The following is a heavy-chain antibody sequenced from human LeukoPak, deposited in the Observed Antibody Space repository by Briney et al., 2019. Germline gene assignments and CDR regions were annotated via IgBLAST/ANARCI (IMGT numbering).Heavy chain of an antibody. V-gene: IGHV5-51*01. Sequence: GESLKISCKGFGYSFTSYWIGWVRQMPGKGLEWMGIIYPGDSDTRYSPSFQGQVTISADKSISTAYLQWSSLKASDTAMYYCARPQLPIVVVPAASPYDAFDIWGQGTMVTVSS. CDR2: IYPGDSDT. D-gene: IGHD2-2*01. J-gene: IGHJ3*02. CDR1: GYSFTSYW. CDR3: ARPQLPIVVVPAASPYDAFDI.